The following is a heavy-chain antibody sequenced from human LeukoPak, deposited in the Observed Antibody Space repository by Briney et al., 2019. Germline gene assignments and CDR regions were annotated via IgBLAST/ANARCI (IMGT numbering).Heavy chain of an antibody. CDR2: ISYDGSNK. CDR3: ARVSGRYCSSTSCYNYYGMDV. CDR1: GFTFSSYA. V-gene: IGHV3-30-3*01. Sequence: GGSLRLSCAASGFTFSSYAMHWVRQAPGKGLEWVAVISYDGSNKYYADSVKGRFTISRDNSKNTLYLQMNSLRAEDTAVYYCARVSGRYCSSTSCYNYYGMDVWGQGTTVTVSS. D-gene: IGHD2-2*02. J-gene: IGHJ6*02.